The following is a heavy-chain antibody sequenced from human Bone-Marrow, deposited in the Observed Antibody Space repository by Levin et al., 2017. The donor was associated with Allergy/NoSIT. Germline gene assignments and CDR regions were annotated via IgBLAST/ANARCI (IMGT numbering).Heavy chain of an antibody. J-gene: IGHJ4*02. CDR2: ISDSGGST. Sequence: GGSLRLSCAASGFTFSSYAMSWVRQAPGKGLEWVSVISDSGGSTYYAHSVKGRFTISRDNSRNTLYLQMNSLRAEDTALYYCAKDGTGSCDSPIDYWGQGTLVTVSS. CDR1: GFTFSSYA. V-gene: IGHV3-23*01. CDR3: AKDGTGSCDSPIDY. D-gene: IGHD2-15*01.